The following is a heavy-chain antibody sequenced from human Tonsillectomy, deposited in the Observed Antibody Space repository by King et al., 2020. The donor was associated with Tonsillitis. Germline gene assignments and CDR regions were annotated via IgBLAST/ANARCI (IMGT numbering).Heavy chain of an antibody. Sequence: VQLQQWGAGLLKPSETLSLTCAVYGWSFSGYYWSCIRQPPGKGLGWIGEINHSGSTNSNPSLKSRVTISVDTSKNQLSLKLSSVTAAATAVYYCARGGGLDSRSVDYSGQGTLVTVSS. CDR2: INHSGST. CDR3: ARGGGLDSRSVDY. V-gene: IGHV4-34*01. CDR1: GWSFSGYY. J-gene: IGHJ4*02. D-gene: IGHD3-22*01.